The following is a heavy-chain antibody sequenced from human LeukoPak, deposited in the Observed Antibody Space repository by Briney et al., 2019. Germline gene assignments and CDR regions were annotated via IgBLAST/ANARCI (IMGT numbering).Heavy chain of an antibody. CDR1: GFTFSTYW. V-gene: IGHV3-74*01. CDR2: INSDGSSI. Sequence: GGSLRLSCAASGFTFSTYWMHWVRQALGKGLVWVSRINSDGSSIVYADSVKGRFTISRDNAKNTLYLQMNRLRAEDTAGYYCARGRAFDYWGQGTLVTVSS. J-gene: IGHJ4*02. CDR3: ARGRAFDY.